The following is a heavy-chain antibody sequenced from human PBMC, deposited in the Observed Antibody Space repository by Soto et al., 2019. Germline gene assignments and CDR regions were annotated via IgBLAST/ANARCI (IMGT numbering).Heavy chain of an antibody. V-gene: IGHV1-69*06. J-gene: IGHJ6*02. CDR2: IIPIFGTA. Sequence: QVQLVQSGAEVKKPGSSVKVSCKASGGTFSSYAISWVRQAPGQGLEWMGGIIPIFGTANYAQKFQGRVTITADKSTSTAYMELSSLRAEDTAVYYCARDSSGTGTTVYYYGRDVWGQGTTVTVSS. CDR3: ARDSSGTGTTVYYYGRDV. D-gene: IGHD1-7*01. CDR1: GGTFSSYA.